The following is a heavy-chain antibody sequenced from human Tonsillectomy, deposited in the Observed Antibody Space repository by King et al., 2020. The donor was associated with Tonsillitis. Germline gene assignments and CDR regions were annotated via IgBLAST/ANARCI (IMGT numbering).Heavy chain of an antibody. J-gene: IGHJ4*02. D-gene: IGHD5-18*01. CDR1: GYIFSKFG. V-gene: IGHV1-18*01. Sequence: QLVQSGPEVKKPGASVRVSCKASGYIFSKFGITWVRQAPGQGLEWVGWVSGYNGDTKYAQSFQGRVTMTTEPSTTTAYMDLSSLRTDDTAVYYCAQDKPTAMVALDYWGQGTLVTVSS. CDR3: AQDKPTAMVALDY. CDR2: VSGYNGDT.